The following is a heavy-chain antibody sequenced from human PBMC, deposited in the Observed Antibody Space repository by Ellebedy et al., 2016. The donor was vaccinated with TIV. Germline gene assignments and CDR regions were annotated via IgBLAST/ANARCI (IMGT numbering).Heavy chain of an antibody. D-gene: IGHD3-22*01. V-gene: IGHV4-39*07. CDR2: IYYSGST. CDR1: GGSISSSSYY. CDR3: ARDNYSNTRGYYYFPPYAFDS. J-gene: IGHJ4*02. Sequence: SGTLSLTXTVSGGSISSSSYYWGWIRQPPGKGLEWIGSIYYSGSTYYNPSLKTRVTISIDTSSNQFSLKLSSVTAADTAVYYCARDNYSNTRGYYYFPPYAFDSWGQGTLVTVSS.